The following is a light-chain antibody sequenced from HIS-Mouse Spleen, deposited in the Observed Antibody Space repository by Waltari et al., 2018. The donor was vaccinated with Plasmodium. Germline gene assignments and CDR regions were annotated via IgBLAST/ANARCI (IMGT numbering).Light chain of an antibody. Sequence: AIQMTQSPSLLSSSVGDIVTIPCRASQGIRNDLGWYQQKPGKAPKLLISAASSLQSGVPSRFSGSGSGTDFTLTISSLQPEDFATYYRLQDYNYPYTFGQGTKLEIK. CDR2: AAS. CDR3: LQDYNYPYT. CDR1: QGIRND. J-gene: IGKJ2*01. V-gene: IGKV1-6*01.